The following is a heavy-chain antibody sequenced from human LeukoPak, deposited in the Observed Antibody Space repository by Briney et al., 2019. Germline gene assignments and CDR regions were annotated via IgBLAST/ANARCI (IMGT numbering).Heavy chain of an antibody. CDR1: GGSISSSSYY. D-gene: IGHD3-22*01. CDR3: ARVVGSGYYYGYYYYMDV. Sequence: SGTLSLTCAVSGGSISSSSYYWGWIRQPPGKGLEWIGSIYYSGSTYYNPSLKSRVTISVDTSKNQFSLKLSSVTAADTAVYYCARVVGSGYYYGYYYYMDVWGKGTTVTISS. CDR2: IYYSGST. V-gene: IGHV4-39*07. J-gene: IGHJ6*03.